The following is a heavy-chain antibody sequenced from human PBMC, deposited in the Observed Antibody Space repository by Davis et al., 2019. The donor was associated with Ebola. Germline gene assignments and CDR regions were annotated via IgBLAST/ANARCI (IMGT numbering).Heavy chain of an antibody. V-gene: IGHV5-51*01. CDR1: GYSFTSYW. D-gene: IGHD1-14*01. CDR3: ARFRSRNYYYYGMYV. CDR2: IYPGDSDT. J-gene: IGHJ6*02. Sequence: GESLKISCKGSGYSFTSYWIGWVRQMPGKGLEWMGIIYPGDSDTRYSPSFQGQVTISADKSISTAYLQWSSLKASDTAMYYCARFRSRNYYYYGMYVWGQGTTVTVSS.